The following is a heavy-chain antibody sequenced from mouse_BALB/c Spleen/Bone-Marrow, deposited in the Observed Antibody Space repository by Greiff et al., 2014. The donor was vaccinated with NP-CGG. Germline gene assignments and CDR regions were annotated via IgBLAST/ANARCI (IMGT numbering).Heavy chain of an antibody. V-gene: IGHV14-3*02. CDR2: IDPANGNT. CDR3: AIYYYGSSGFAY. CDR1: GFNIKDTY. D-gene: IGHD1-1*01. J-gene: IGHJ3*01. Sequence: VQLQQSGAELVKPGASVKLSRTASGFNIKDTYMHWVKQRPEQGLEWIGRIDPANGNTKYDPKFQGKATITADTSSNTAYLQLSSLTSEDTAVYYRAIYYYGSSGFAYWGQGTLVTVSA.